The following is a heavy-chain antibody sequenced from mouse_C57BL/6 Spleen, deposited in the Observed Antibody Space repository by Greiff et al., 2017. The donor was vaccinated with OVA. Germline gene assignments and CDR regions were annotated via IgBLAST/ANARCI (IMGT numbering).Heavy chain of an antibody. J-gene: IGHJ4*01. CDR3: ATPTAQAPYYAMDY. V-gene: IGHV1-80*01. CDR1: GYAFSSYW. CDR2: IYPGDGDT. D-gene: IGHD3-2*02. Sequence: VQLQQSGAELVKPGASVKISCKASGYAFSSYWMNWVKQRPGKGLEWIGQIYPGDGDTNYNGKFKGKATLTADKSSSTAYMQLSSLTSEDSAVYFCATPTAQAPYYAMDYWGQGTSVTVSS.